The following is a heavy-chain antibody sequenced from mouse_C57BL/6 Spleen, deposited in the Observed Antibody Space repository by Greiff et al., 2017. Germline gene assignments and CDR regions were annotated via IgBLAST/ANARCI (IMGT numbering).Heavy chain of an antibody. CDR2: IWTGGGT. V-gene: IGHV2-9-1*01. J-gene: IGHJ4*01. CDR3: ASLITTVVATDAMDY. Sequence: VKVEESGPGLVAPSQSLSITCTVSGFSLTSYAISWVRQPPGKGLEWLGVIWTGGGTNYNSALKSRLSISKDNSKSQVFLKMNSLQTDDTARYYWASLITTVVATDAMDYWGQGTSVTVSS. D-gene: IGHD1-1*01. CDR1: GFSLTSYA.